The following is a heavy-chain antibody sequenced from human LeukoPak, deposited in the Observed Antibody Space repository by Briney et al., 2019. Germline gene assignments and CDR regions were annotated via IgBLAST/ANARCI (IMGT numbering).Heavy chain of an antibody. V-gene: IGHV3-23*01. J-gene: IGHJ4*02. D-gene: IGHD3-3*01. CDR2: IDGSGGRP. CDR3: ARGKDHDFWNPFDH. Sequence: PGGSLRLSCAASGFTLSKYAMNWVRQAPGKGLEWVSGIDGSGGRPPSADSVKSRLTISRDISKNTLYLQMDSLRAEDTAAYYCARGKDHDFWNPFDHWGQGTLVTVSS. CDR1: GFTLSKYA.